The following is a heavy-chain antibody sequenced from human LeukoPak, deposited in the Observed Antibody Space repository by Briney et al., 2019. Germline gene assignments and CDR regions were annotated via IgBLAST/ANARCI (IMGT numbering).Heavy chain of an antibody. V-gene: IGHV4-30-2*01. CDR3: ASLDVFDAFDI. CDR1: GSSISSGGYS. Sequence: SETLSLTCTVSGSSISSGGYSWSWIRQPPGKGLEWIGYIYHSGSTCYNPSLKSRVTISVDRSKNQFSLKLSSVTAADTAVYYCASLDVFDAFDIWGQGTMVTVSS. J-gene: IGHJ3*02. D-gene: IGHD3-10*01. CDR2: IYHSGST.